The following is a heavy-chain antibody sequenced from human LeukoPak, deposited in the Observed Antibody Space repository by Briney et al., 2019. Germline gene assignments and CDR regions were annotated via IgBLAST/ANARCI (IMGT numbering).Heavy chain of an antibody. CDR1: GFTFSSYG. D-gene: IGHD6-13*01. Sequence: PGGSLRLSCAASGFTFSSYGMHWVRQAPGKGLEWVAFIRYDGSNKYYADFVKGRFTISRDNSKNTLYLQMNSLRAEDTAVYYCAKEGQQLVRDAFDIWGQGTMVTVSS. V-gene: IGHV3-30*02. J-gene: IGHJ3*02. CDR2: IRYDGSNK. CDR3: AKEGQQLVRDAFDI.